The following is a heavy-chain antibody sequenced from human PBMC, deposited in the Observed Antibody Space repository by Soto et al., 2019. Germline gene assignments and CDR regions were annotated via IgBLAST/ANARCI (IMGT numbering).Heavy chain of an antibody. CDR1: GYSFTSYW. Sequence: PGESLKISCKGSGYSFTSYWISWVRQMPGKGLEWMGRIDPSDSYTNYSPSFQGRVTITADKSTSTAYMELSSLRSEDTAVYYCARETLNSYYYGSGSYYWGQGTLVTVSS. CDR2: IDPSDSYT. D-gene: IGHD3-10*01. J-gene: IGHJ4*02. V-gene: IGHV5-10-1*01. CDR3: ARETLNSYYYGSGSYY.